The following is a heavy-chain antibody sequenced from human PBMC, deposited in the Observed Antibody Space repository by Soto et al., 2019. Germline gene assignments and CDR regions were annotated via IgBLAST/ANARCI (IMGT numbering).Heavy chain of an antibody. V-gene: IGHV4-34*01. CDR3: ARKKDYDFWGGGMDV. Sequence: SETLSLTCAVYGGSFSGYYWSWIRQPPGKGLEWIGEINHSGSTNYNPSLKSRVTISVDTSKNQFSLKLSSVTAADTAVYYCARKKDYDFWGGGMDVWGQGTTVTVSS. CDR2: INHSGST. J-gene: IGHJ6*02. CDR1: GGSFSGYY. D-gene: IGHD3-3*01.